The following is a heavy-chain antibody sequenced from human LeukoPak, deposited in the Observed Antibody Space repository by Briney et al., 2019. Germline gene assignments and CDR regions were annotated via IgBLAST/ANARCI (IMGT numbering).Heavy chain of an antibody. CDR1: GGSISSSSYY. CDR3: ARVGVYDSSRRQFDY. J-gene: IGHJ4*02. D-gene: IGHD3-22*01. CDR2: IYYRGST. V-gene: IGHV4-39*07. Sequence: KPSETLSLTCTVSGGSISSSSYYWGWIRQPPGKGLEWIGSIYYRGSTYYNPSLKSRVTISVDTSKNQFSLRLSSVTAADTAVYYCARVGVYDSSRRQFDYWGQGTLVTVSS.